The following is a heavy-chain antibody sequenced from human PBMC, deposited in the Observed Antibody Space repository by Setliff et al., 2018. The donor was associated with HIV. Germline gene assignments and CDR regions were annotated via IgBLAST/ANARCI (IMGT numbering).Heavy chain of an antibody. V-gene: IGHV1-18*01. Sequence: ASVKVSCKASGYTFSSYGISWVRQAPGQGLEWMGWISAYNGDTNYVQKFQGRVTMTTDTSTNTAYMELRSLRSDDAGVYYCARDCITIFCVAQYYNCMDVWGKGNTVTVSS. CDR2: ISAYNGDT. D-gene: IGHD3-3*01. CDR1: GYTFSSYG. J-gene: IGHJ6*03. CDR3: ARDCITIFCVAQYYNCMDV.